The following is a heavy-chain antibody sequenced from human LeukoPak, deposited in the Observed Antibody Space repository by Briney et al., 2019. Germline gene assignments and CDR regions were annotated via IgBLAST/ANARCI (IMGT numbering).Heavy chain of an antibody. CDR3: ATGRPLVVVTATRGALDI. CDR2: IYTAGTT. CDR1: GFTVSSNY. Sequence: GGSLRLSCAASGFTVSSNYMSWVRQAPGKGLEWVSVIYTAGTTYYADSVKGRFTISRDNSKNTLYLQMNSLRVEDTAVYYCATGRPLVVVTATRGALDIWGQGTMVTVSS. J-gene: IGHJ3*02. D-gene: IGHD2-21*02. V-gene: IGHV3-53*01.